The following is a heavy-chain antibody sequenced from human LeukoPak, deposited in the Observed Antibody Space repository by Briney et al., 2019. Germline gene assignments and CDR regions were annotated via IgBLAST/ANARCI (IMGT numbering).Heavy chain of an antibody. V-gene: IGHV1-69*04. D-gene: IGHD2-2*01. CDR2: IIPILALT. Sequence: SVKVSCKASGGTFSSYAINWVRQAPGQGLEWMGRIIPILALTNYAQKFQGRVTITADKSTSTAYVELSSLRSEDTAVYYCAKNLCSSTSCYAHFDYWGQGSLVTVSS. CDR3: AKNLCSSTSCYAHFDY. CDR1: GGTFSSYA. J-gene: IGHJ4*02.